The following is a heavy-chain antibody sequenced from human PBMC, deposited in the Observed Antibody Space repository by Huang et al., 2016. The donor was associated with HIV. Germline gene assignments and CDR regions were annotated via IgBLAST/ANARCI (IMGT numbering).Heavy chain of an antibody. J-gene: IGHJ4*02. V-gene: IGHV5-51*03. D-gene: IGHD2-21*02. CDR1: GYSFTNYW. Sequence: EVQLVQSEAEVKKPGESLKISCRGSGYSFTNYWIGWVRKRPGEGLEWMGVIYPGDSDTRYSPSFQGQVTFSADKSTRTAYLQWSSLQASDTAIYYCARSEVLVTAVPFDHWGQGTLVTVSS. CDR2: IYPGDSDT. CDR3: ARSEVLVTAVPFDH.